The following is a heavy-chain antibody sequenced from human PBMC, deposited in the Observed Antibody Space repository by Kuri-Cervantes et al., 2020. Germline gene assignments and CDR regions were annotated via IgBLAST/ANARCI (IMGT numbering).Heavy chain of an antibody. J-gene: IGHJ3*01. CDR1: GFNFNDFA. CDR3: TKAATSRIIQDAFDF. Sequence: GESLKISCAASGFNFNDFAMGWVRQGPGKGLEWVSGISGSGGSKYYADSAEGRFIISRDSSKNTVYLQMNNLRAEDTAVYYCTKAATSRIIQDAFDFWGQGTVVTVSS. CDR2: ISGSGGSK. V-gene: IGHV3-23*01. D-gene: IGHD2-21*01.